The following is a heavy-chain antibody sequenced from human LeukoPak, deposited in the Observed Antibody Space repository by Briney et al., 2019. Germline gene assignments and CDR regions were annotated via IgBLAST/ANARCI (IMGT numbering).Heavy chain of an antibody. Sequence: ASVKASCKASGYTFTSYDINWARQATGQGLEWMGWMNPNSGNTGYAQKFQGRVTITRNTSISTAYMELSSLRPEDTAVYYCARGIKPRPYDFWGGYYADYWGQGTLVTVSS. J-gene: IGHJ4*02. D-gene: IGHD3-3*01. V-gene: IGHV1-8*03. CDR3: ARGIKPRPYDFWGGYYADY. CDR1: GYTFTSYD. CDR2: MNPNSGNT.